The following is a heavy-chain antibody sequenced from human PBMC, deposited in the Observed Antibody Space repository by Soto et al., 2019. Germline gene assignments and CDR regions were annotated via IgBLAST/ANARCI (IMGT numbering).Heavy chain of an antibody. CDR3: ARDSTAVAGTYYFDY. Sequence: PSETLSLTCTVSGGSISSYYWSWIRQPPGKGLEWIGYIYYSGSTNYNPSLKSRVTISVDTSKNQFSLKLSSVTAADTAVYYCARDSTAVAGTYYFDYWGQGTLVTVSS. J-gene: IGHJ4*02. D-gene: IGHD6-19*01. CDR2: IYYSGST. CDR1: GGSISSYY. V-gene: IGHV4-59*01.